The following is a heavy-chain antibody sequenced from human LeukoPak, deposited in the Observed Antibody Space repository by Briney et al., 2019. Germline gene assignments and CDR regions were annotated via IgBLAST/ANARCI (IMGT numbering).Heavy chain of an antibody. CDR2: IIPIFGTA. CDR3: ARIEVVAATLVY. CDR1: GGTFSSYA. D-gene: IGHD2-15*01. J-gene: IGHJ4*02. V-gene: IGHV1-69*13. Sequence: SVKVSCKASGGTFSSYAISWVRQAPGQGLEWMGGIIPIFGTANYAQKFQGRVTITADESTSTAYMELSSLRSEDTAVYYCARIEVVAATLVYWGQGTLVTVSS.